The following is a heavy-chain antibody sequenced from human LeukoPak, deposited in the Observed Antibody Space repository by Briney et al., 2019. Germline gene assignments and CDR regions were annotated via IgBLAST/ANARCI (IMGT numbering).Heavy chain of an antibody. CDR1: GGTFSSYA. CDR3: ARDVVTTGPYYYYGMDV. D-gene: IGHD4-17*01. Sequence: GASVKVSCKASGGTFSSYAISWVRQAPGQRLGWMGGIIPIFGTANYAQKFQGRVTITADESTSTAYMELSSLRSEDTAVYYCARDVVTTGPYYYYGMDVWGQGTTVTVSS. CDR2: IIPIFGTA. V-gene: IGHV1-69*13. J-gene: IGHJ6*02.